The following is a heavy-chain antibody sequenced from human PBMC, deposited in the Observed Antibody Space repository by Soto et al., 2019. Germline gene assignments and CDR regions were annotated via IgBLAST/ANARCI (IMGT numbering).Heavy chain of an antibody. CDR3: ARGGGEGAFDI. J-gene: IGHJ3*02. V-gene: IGHV4-30-2*01. CDR1: AASISSGGYS. CDR2: IYHSGST. Sequence: PSQTLSLTCAVSAASISSGGYSCSWIQQPPGKGLEWIGYIYHSGSTYYNPSLKSRVTISVDRSKNQFSLKLSSVTAADTAVYYCARGGGEGAFDIWGQGTMVTVSS.